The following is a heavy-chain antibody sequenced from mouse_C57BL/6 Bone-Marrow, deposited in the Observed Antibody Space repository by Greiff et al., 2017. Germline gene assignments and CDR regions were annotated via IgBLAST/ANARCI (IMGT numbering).Heavy chain of an antibody. CDR1: GYTFTSYW. V-gene: IGHV1-55*01. CDR3: AREDLYCRSRYYLDY. D-gene: IGHD2-12*01. J-gene: IGHJ2*01. Sequence: QVQLQQPGAELVKPGASVKMSCKASGYTFTSYWITWVKQRPGQGLEWIGDIYPGSGSTNYNEKFKSKATLTVDTSYSTAYMQLSSLTSEDSAVYYCAREDLYCRSRYYLDYWGQGTTLTVSS. CDR2: IYPGSGST.